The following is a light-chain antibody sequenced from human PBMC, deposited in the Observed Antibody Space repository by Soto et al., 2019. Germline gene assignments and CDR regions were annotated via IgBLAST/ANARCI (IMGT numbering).Light chain of an antibody. CDR2: DAS. CDR3: QQSNSYPWT. V-gene: IGKV1-5*01. J-gene: IGKJ1*01. CDR1: QSISSW. Sequence: IHMTQAPSSQCSSLGDRGTITCRASQSISSWLAWYQQKPGKAPKLLIYDASSLESGVPSRFSGSGSGTEGTLTITSLQTDDGATYDCQQSNSYPWTFGQGTKVDIK.